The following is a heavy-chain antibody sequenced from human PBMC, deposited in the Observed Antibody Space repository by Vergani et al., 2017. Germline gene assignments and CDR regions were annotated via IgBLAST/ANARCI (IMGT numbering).Heavy chain of an antibody. J-gene: IGHJ6*02. CDR3: ARVMYRDEASTGYRLEGMDI. V-gene: IGHV4-59*13. CDR1: GGSFNTYY. Sequence: QVQLEESGPGLVKPSETLSLTCTVSGGSFNTYYWSWIRQSPGKGLEWIGYIYSTGSTNYNPSLNSRVTISVDTSKNQFSLKLRSVTAADTAVYFCARVMYRDEASTGYRLEGMDICVQGTTVTISS. D-gene: IGHD3-9*01. CDR2: IYSTGST.